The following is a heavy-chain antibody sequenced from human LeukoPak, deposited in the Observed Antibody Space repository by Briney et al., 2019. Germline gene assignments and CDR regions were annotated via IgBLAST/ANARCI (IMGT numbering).Heavy chain of an antibody. Sequence: GGSLRHSCVASGFTFSRSAMSWVRQAPGKGLDWVSSISDNGANTDYRDSVKGRFTISRDNSKNTLYLQMNSLRVEDTAVYFCAKDRYRANYVNHFDPWGQGTLVTVSS. CDR3: AKDRYRANYVNHFDP. CDR2: ISDNGANT. J-gene: IGHJ5*02. D-gene: IGHD1-7*01. V-gene: IGHV3-23*01. CDR1: GFTFSRSA.